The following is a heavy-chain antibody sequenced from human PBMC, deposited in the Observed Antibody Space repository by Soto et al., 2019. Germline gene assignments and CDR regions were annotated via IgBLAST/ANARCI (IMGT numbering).Heavy chain of an antibody. D-gene: IGHD3-10*01. CDR1: GYTFTGYY. CDR3: ARACTMVRGVITPYYGMDV. Sequence: ASVKVSCKASGYTFTGYYMHWVRQAPGQGLEWMGWINPNSGGTNYAQKFQGWVTMTRDTSTSTAYMELSRLRSDDTAVYYCARACTMVRGVITPYYGMDVWGQGTTVTVSS. J-gene: IGHJ6*02. CDR2: INPNSGGT. V-gene: IGHV1-2*04.